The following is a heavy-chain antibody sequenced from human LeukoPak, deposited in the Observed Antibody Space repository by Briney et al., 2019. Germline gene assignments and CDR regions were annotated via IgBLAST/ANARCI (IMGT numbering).Heavy chain of an antibody. CDR3: AREKADTDPYYYYYYMDV. CDR2: IYTTGST. CDR1: GGSISSGSYY. V-gene: IGHV4-61*02. Sequence: ASETLSLTCTVSGGSISSGSYYWSWIRQPAGKGLEWIGRIYTTGSTNYNPSLKSRVTISVDTSKNQFSLKLSSVTAADTAVYYCAREKADTDPYYYYYYMDVWGKGTTVTISS. J-gene: IGHJ6*03.